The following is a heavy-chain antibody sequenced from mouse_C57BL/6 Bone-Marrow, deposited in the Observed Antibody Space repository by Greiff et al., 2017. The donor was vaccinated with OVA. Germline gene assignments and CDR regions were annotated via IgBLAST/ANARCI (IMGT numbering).Heavy chain of an antibody. J-gene: IGHJ3*01. V-gene: IGHV5-17*01. D-gene: IGHD3-2*02. Sequence: EVQGVESGGGLVKPGGSLKLSCAASGFTFSDYGMHWVRQAPEKGLEWVAYISSGSSTIYYADTVKGRFTISRDKTKNTLFLQMTSLRSEDTAMYYCARPELRPWFAYWGQGTLVTVSA. CDR2: ISSGSSTI. CDR1: GFTFSDYG. CDR3: ARPELRPWFAY.